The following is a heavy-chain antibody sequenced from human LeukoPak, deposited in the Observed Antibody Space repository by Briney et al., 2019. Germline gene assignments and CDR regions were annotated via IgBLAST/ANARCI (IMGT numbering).Heavy chain of an antibody. CDR2: IEEDGREK. CDR1: GFSFSSYW. D-gene: IGHD2/OR15-2a*01. V-gene: IGHV3-7*01. Sequence: GGSLRLSCGASGFSFSSYWMTWVRQAPGQGLEWVASIEEDGREKYYVDSVKGRFTISRDNAKISLYLDMNSLAVADTALYYCARVIGATVSPRSALDYWGQGTLVTVSS. J-gene: IGHJ4*02. CDR3: ARVIGATVSPRSALDY.